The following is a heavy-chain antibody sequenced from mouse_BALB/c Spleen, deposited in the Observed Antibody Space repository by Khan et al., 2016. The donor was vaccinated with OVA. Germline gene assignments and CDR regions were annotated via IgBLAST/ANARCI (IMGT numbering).Heavy chain of an antibody. CDR1: GYSITSDYA. J-gene: IGHJ3*01. V-gene: IGHV3-2*02. CDR3: ARLFTY. CDR2: INYSGSS. Sequence: EVQLQESGPGLVKPSQSLSLTCTVTGYSITSDYAWNWIRQFPGNKLEWMGYINYSGSSSYYPSLKSRISITRDTSKNQFFLQLKSVTTEDTATYYCARLFTYWGQGTLVTVSA.